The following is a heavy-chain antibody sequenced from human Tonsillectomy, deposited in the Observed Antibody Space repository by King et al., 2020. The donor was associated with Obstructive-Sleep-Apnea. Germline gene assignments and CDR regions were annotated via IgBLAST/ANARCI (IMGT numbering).Heavy chain of an antibody. V-gene: IGHV4-59*01. CDR2: IYYSWSS. D-gene: IGHD3-10*01. Sequence: VQLQESGPGLVKPSETLSLTCTVSGGSIGTYYWSWIRQPPGKGLEWIGYIYYSWSSNYNPSLKRRVTITVDTSKNQFSLMLSSVTAADTAVYYCARAPYGSGIIDWFDPWDQGTLVTVSS. CDR3: ARAPYGSGIIDWFDP. CDR1: GGSIGTYY. J-gene: IGHJ5*02.